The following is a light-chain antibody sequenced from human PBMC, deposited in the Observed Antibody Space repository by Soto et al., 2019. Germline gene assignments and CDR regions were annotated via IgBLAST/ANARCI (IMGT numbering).Light chain of an antibody. V-gene: IGKV3-15*01. J-gene: IGKJ5*01. CDR2: DVS. CDR3: QQYNNWPFS. CDR1: QSVTTN. Sequence: EIVMTQSPATVSVSPGERVTLSCRASQSVTTNFAWYQQKSGQSPRLLIYDVSIRATGVPARFSGTGSETDFTLTISGLQSEDSAVYFCQQYNNWPFSFGQRTRLEIK.